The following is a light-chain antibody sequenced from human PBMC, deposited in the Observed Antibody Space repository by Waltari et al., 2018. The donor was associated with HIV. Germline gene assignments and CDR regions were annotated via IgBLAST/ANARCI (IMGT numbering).Light chain of an antibody. V-gene: IGLV4-69*01. J-gene: IGLJ2*01. CDR1: SGHSYYA. CDR3: QTWGTGIHVV. Sequence: QLVLTQSPSASASLGASVRLTRTLSSGHSYYAIAWHQQQPGKGPRYLMKLNNDGSHTKGDGIPDRFSGSSSGAERYLTISSLQSEDEADYYCQTWGTGIHVVFGGGTKLSVL. CDR2: LNNDGSH.